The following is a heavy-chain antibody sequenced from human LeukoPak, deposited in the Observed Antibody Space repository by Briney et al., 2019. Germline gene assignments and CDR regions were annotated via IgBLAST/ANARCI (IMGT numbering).Heavy chain of an antibody. CDR1: GYTLSDYY. V-gene: IGHV1-2*02. Sequence: ASVKVSCEASGYTLSDYYIYWVRQAPGQGLEWLGWLNPDSGGTNYAQKFQGRVTLTRDTSISTDYMELTTLTSDDTARYYCARGHRIINGLDFWGQGTTAIVSS. CDR2: LNPDSGGT. J-gene: IGHJ6*02. CDR3: ARGHRIINGLDF.